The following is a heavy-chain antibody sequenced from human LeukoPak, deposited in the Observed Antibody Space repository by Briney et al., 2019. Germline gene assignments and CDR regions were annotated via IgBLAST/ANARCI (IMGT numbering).Heavy chain of an antibody. D-gene: IGHD6-13*01. Sequence: GASVKVSCKASGYTFTGFYMHWVRQAPGQGLEWMGWINPNSGGTNYAQKFQGRVTMTRDTSISTAYMELSRLRSDDTAVYYCARAHLMAAAGYNWFDPWGQGTLVTVSS. CDR2: INPNSGGT. J-gene: IGHJ5*02. CDR3: ARAHLMAAAGYNWFDP. V-gene: IGHV1-2*02. CDR1: GYTFTGFY.